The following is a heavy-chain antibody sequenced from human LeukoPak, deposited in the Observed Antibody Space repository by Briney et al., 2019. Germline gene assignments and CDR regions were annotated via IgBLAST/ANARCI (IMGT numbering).Heavy chain of an antibody. Sequence: PGRSLRLSCVASGFTFSNYAMHWVRQAPGKGLEWVAVISDDGSNNYYADSVKGRFTISRDNSKNTLFLQVKSLRVDDTAIYYCARGLDGFNYRSYFVSWGQGTLVTVSS. CDR3: ARGLDGFNYRSYFVS. J-gene: IGHJ4*02. V-gene: IGHV3-30*03. CDR2: ISDDGSNN. D-gene: IGHD5-24*01. CDR1: GFTFSNYA.